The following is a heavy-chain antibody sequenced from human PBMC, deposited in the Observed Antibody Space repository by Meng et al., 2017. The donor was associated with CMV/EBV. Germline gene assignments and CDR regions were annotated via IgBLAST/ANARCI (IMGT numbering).Heavy chain of an antibody. CDR1: GYTFTGYG. D-gene: IGHD2-21*01. J-gene: IGHJ4*01. CDR2: ISVYNGHT. CDR3: ARGVPLGIIYSFDY. V-gene: IGHV1-18*01. Sequence: QVQRVQSVVEVKKSGASVKVSCKASGYTFTGYGISWVRQAPGQGLEWMGWISVYNGHTNFAQNLQGRVTMTTDTSTSTAYVELRSLRSDDTAIYYCARGVPLGIIYSFDYWGQGTLVTVSS.